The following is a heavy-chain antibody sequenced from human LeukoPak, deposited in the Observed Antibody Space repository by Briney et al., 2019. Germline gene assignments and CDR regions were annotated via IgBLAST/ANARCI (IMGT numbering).Heavy chain of an antibody. Sequence: ASVKVPCKASGYTFTSYYMHWVRQAPGQGLEWMGIINPSGGSTSYAQKFQGRVTMTRDTSTSTVYMELSSLRSEDTAVYYCARDSADSSSWYDGMDVWGQGTTVTVSS. V-gene: IGHV1-46*01. CDR3: ARDSADSSSWYDGMDV. J-gene: IGHJ6*02. CDR1: GYTFTSYY. CDR2: INPSGGST. D-gene: IGHD6-13*01.